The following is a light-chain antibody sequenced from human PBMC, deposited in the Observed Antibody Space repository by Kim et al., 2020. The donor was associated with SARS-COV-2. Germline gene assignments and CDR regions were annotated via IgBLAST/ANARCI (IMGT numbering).Light chain of an antibody. CDR1: QSVSSNY. CDR3: QQYSSSPAT. V-gene: IGKV3-20*01. J-gene: IGKJ1*01. Sequence: EIVLTQSPGTLSLSPGERATLSCRASQSVSSNYLAWYQQKPGQAPRLLIYVTSSRSTGIPDRFSGSGSGTDFTLTITRLEPEDFAVYYCQQYSSSPATFGQGTKVDIK. CDR2: VTS.